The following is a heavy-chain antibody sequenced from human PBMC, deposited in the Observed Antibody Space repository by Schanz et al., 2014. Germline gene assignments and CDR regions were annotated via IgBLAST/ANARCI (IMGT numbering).Heavy chain of an antibody. J-gene: IGHJ2*01. Sequence: QVQLQESGPGLVKPSQTLSLTCTVSGGSIRSGTYYWSWIRQPAGKALEWVGRVFPNGITNYNPSHTSRGTISLDTPKIQSSLTLTSQTAADPAVYYCARDTTWRLDLWGRGTLVTVSS. V-gene: IGHV4-61*02. CDR1: GGSIRSGTYY. CDR3: ARDTTWRLDL. D-gene: IGHD1-1*01. CDR2: VFPNGIT.